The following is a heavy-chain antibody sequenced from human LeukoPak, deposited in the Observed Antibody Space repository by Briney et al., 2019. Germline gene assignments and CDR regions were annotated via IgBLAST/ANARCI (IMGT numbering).Heavy chain of an antibody. CDR3: ARDGDYGDYPDY. V-gene: IGHV3-48*03. J-gene: IGHJ4*02. Sequence: GGSLRLSCAASGFTFSSYEMNWVRQAPGKGLEWVSYISSSGSTIYYADSVKGRFTISRGNAKNSLYLQMNSLRAEDTAVYYCARDGDYGDYPDYWGQGTLVTVSS. D-gene: IGHD4-17*01. CDR2: ISSSGSTI. CDR1: GFTFSSYE.